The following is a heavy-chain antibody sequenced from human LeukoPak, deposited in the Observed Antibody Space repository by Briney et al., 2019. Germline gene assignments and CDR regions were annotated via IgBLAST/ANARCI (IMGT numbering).Heavy chain of an antibody. Sequence: ASVKVSRKASGYTFTSYYMHWVRQAPGQGLEWMGIINPSGGSTTYAQKFQGRVAMTRDTSTSRVYMEVSSLRSEDTAVYYCARTYSSSDEFDYWGQGTLVTVSS. J-gene: IGHJ4*02. CDR3: ARTYSSSDEFDY. CDR1: GYTFTSYY. V-gene: IGHV1-46*01. D-gene: IGHD6-13*01. CDR2: INPSGGST.